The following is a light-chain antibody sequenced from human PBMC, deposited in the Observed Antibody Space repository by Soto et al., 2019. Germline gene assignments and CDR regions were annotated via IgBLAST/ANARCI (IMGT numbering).Light chain of an antibody. CDR1: QSVGTK. V-gene: IGKV3-15*01. J-gene: IGKJ1*01. Sequence: IVMTQSPATLSVTTGERANLSCRASQSVGTKLAWYQQTPGQAPRLLIYGASNRATGVPARISGSVSGTEFTLTIASLQSEDFAVYYCQQYSSWLWTFGQGTKVDIK. CDR2: GAS. CDR3: QQYSSWLWT.